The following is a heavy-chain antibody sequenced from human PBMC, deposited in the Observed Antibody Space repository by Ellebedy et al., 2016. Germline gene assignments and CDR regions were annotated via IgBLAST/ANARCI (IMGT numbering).Heavy chain of an antibody. CDR2: INHSGST. D-gene: IGHD4-23*01. CDR1: GGSFSGYY. Sequence: SETLSLXCAVYGGSFSGYYWSWIRQPPGKGLEWIGEINHSGSTNYNPSLKSRVTISVDTSKNQFSLKLSSVTAADTAVYYCARAIYGGNVWYYYGMDVWGQGTTVTVSS. CDR3: ARAIYGGNVWYYYGMDV. V-gene: IGHV4-34*01. J-gene: IGHJ6*02.